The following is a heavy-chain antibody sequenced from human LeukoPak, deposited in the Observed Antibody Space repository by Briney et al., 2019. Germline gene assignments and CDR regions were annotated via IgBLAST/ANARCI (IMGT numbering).Heavy chain of an antibody. D-gene: IGHD5-24*01. CDR3: ARLSRDGYNSYFDY. Sequence: SETLSLTCTVSGGSISSYYWSWIRQPAGKGLEWIGRIYTSGSTNYNPSLKSRVTMSVDTSKNQFSLKLSSVTAADTAVYYCARLSRDGYNSYFDYWGQGTLVTVSS. CDR2: IYTSGST. V-gene: IGHV4-4*07. J-gene: IGHJ4*02. CDR1: GGSISSYY.